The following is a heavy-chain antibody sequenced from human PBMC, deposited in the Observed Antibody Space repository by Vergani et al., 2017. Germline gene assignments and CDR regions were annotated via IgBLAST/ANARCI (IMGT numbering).Heavy chain of an antibody. Sequence: QVQLVESGGGVVQPGRSLRLSCAASGFIFSNYGMHWVRQAPGKGLEWVAVIWYDGSNKYYPDSVKGRFTISRDNSKNTLYLQINSLRAEDTAVYYCARGRRVPGHFDYWGQGTLVTVSS. CDR3: ARGRRVPGHFDY. D-gene: IGHD2-2*01. CDR2: IWYDGSNK. CDR1: GFIFSNYG. V-gene: IGHV3-33*01. J-gene: IGHJ4*02.